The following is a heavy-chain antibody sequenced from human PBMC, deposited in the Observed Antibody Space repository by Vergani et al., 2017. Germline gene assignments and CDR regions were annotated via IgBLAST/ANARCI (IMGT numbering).Heavy chain of an antibody. CDR3: ARDVYDILSGYTFDY. CDR2: ISYDGSNK. J-gene: IGHJ4*02. V-gene: IGHV3-30-3*01. CDR1: GFTFSSYA. D-gene: IGHD3-9*01. Sequence: QVQLVESGGGVVQPGRSLRLSCAASGFTFSSYAMHWVRQAPGKGLELVAVISYDGSNKYYADSVKGRFTISRDNSKNTLYLQMNSLRADDTAVYYCARDVYDILSGYTFDYWGQGTLVTVSS.